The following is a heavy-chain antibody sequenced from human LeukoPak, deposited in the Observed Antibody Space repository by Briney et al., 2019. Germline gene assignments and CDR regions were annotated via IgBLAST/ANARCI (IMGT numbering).Heavy chain of an antibody. CDR2: IFVGSGNR. J-gene: IGHJ5*02. V-gene: IGHV1-58*02. CDR3: AATHYCSSTSCYNGWFDH. CDR1: GFTFTSSA. Sequence: SVKVSCKASGFTFTSSAMQWVRQARGQRLEGIGWIFVGSGNRNYAQKFEERVTITRDISTSTAYMELSSLRSEDTAVYYCAATHYCSSTSCYNGWFDHWGQGTLVTVSS. D-gene: IGHD2-2*02.